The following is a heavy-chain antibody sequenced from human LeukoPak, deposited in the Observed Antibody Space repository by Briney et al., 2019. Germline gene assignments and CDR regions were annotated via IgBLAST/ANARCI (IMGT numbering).Heavy chain of an antibody. Sequence: GGSLRLSCVGSRFPPRKYAMSWVRQAPGKGLEWVSGIIGSGGSKYYAGSVRGRFTISRDNSKDTLFLQMSSLKADDTAKYYCAKEPEPFLEWHFDNWGQGTLVIVSS. V-gene: IGHV3-23*01. J-gene: IGHJ4*02. CDR2: IIGSGGSK. CDR3: AKEPEPFLEWHFDN. CDR1: RFPPRKYA. D-gene: IGHD3-3*02.